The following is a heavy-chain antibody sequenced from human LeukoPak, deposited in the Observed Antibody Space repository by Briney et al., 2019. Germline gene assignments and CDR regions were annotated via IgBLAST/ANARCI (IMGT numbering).Heavy chain of an antibody. D-gene: IGHD1-14*01. CDR1: GFTFSNSW. V-gene: IGHV3-15*01. J-gene: IGHJ4*02. CDR2: IKSKADGGTT. Sequence: GGSLRLSCAASGFTFSNSWMTWVRQAPGKGLEWVARIKSKADGGTTDYAAPVKRRFTISRDDSENTLYLQMSSLKTEDTAVYYCTRDISAVLYWGQGNLVTVSS. CDR3: TRDISAVLY.